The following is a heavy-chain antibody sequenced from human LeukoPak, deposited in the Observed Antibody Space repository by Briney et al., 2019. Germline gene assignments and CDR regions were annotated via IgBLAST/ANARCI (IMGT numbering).Heavy chain of an antibody. CDR1: GFTFSSYE. Sequence: QAGGSLRLSCAVSGFTFSSYEMNWVRQAPGKGLEWVSYISSSFTTNYADSVKGRFTISRDNAKNSLYLQMNSLRAEDTAVYYCARLYSYDSLDYWGQGTLVTVSS. CDR3: ARLYSYDSLDY. CDR2: ISSSFTT. V-gene: IGHV3-48*03. D-gene: IGHD3-16*02. J-gene: IGHJ4*02.